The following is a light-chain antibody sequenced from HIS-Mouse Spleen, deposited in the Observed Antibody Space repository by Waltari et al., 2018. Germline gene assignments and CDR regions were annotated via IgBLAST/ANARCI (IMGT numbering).Light chain of an antibody. CDR2: WAS. Sequence: DIVMTQSPDSLAVSLDERATINFKSSQCVLYSSNNKNYLAWYQQKPGQPPKLLIYWASTRESGVPDRFSGSGSGTDFTLTISSLQAEDVAVYYCQQYYSTRTFGQGTKVEIK. CDR3: QQYYSTRT. J-gene: IGKJ1*01. CDR1: QCVLYSSNNKNY. V-gene: IGKV4-1*01.